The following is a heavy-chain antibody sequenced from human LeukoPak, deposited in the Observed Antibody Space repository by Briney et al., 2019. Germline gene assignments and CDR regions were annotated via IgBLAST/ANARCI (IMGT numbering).Heavy chain of an antibody. D-gene: IGHD3-22*01. CDR1: GGSIGSSRYY. CDR3: AKLAPTYYYFYLFDY. J-gene: IGHJ4*02. CDR2: ISGSGGST. V-gene: IGHV3-23*01. Sequence: ETLSLTCTVSGGSIGSSRYYWGWIRQPPGKGLEWVSAISGSGGSTYYADSVKGRFTISRDNSKNTLYLQMNSLRAEDTAVYYCAKLAPTYYYFYLFDYWGQGTLVTVSS.